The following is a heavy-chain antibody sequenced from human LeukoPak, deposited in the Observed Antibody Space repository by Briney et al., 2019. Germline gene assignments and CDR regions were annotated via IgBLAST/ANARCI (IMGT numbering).Heavy chain of an antibody. CDR1: GYTFTSHY. CDR3: AAPGASGFVGNFWSGPLDF. D-gene: IGHD3-3*01. Sequence: ASVNVSCRASGYTFTSHYMHWVRQAPGQGLEGMGIINPSAGSTSYPQTFQGRVTMTRDTSTSTVYMELSSLRSEDTAVYYCAAPGASGFVGNFWSGPLDFWGQGTLVTVSS. CDR2: INPSAGST. V-gene: IGHV1-46*01. J-gene: IGHJ4*02.